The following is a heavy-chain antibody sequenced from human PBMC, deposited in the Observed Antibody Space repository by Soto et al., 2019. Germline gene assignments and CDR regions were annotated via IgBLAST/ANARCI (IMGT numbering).Heavy chain of an antibody. CDR1: GDSVSSNSAA. J-gene: IGHJ6*03. V-gene: IGHV6-1*01. CDR2: TYYRSKWYN. D-gene: IGHD2-15*01. Sequence: QSPTLSLTCAISGDSVSSNSAAWNWIRQSPSRGLEWLGRTYYRSKWYNDYAVSVKSRITINPDTSKNQFSLQLNSVTPEDTAVYYCAREGHGVVVAADYYYYYYMDVWGKGTTVTVSS. CDR3: AREGHGVVVAADYYYYYYMDV.